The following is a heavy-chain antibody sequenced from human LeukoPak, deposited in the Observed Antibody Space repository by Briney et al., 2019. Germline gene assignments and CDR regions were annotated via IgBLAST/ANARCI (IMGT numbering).Heavy chain of an antibody. Sequence: GGSLSLYCAASGFTFSSYAMSRVRPAPGKGLEWVSAISGSGGSTHYADYVKRRFTISRDNSKHTLYLQMNSLRAKDTAVYYCARERAYSSGLKVRGYFDYWGQGTLVTVSS. D-gene: IGHD6-19*01. J-gene: IGHJ4*02. CDR1: GFTFSSYA. V-gene: IGHV3-23*01. CDR3: ARERAYSSGLKVRGYFDY. CDR2: ISGSGGST.